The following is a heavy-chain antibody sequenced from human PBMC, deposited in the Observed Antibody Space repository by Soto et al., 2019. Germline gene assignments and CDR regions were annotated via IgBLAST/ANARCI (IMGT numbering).Heavy chain of an antibody. V-gene: IGHV3-30*18. J-gene: IGHJ4*02. CDR1: GFTFSSYA. D-gene: IGHD3-22*01. CDR3: AKDLYYYDSSLDDY. Sequence: QVHLAESGGGVVQPGRSLRLSCAGSGFTFSSYAMHWVRQAPGKGLEWVAVISNDGTHKYYAESLKGRFIISRDNSKNTLYLQMNSPRAEDTAVYFCAKDLYYYDSSLDDYWGQGTLVTVSS. CDR2: ISNDGTHK.